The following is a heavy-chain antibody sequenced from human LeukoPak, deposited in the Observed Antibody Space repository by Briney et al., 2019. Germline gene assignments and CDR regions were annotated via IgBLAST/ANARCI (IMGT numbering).Heavy chain of an antibody. J-gene: IGHJ6*03. D-gene: IGHD3-10*01. CDR1: GYTFTSYD. CDR3: ARGHYGSGSYYPYYYMDV. V-gene: IGHV1-8*01. Sequence: GASVKVSCKASGYTFTSYDINWVRQATGEGLEWMGWMNPNRGNTGYAQTFQGRVTMTRNTSISPAYMELSSLRSGDAAVYYCARGHYGSGSYYPYYYMDVSGKGTTVTVSS. CDR2: MNPNRGNT.